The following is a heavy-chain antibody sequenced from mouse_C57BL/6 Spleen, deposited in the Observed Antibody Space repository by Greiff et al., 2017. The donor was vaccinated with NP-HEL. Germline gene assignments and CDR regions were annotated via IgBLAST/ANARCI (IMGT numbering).Heavy chain of an antibody. CDR1: GYTFTDYN. Sequence: EVQLQQSGPELVKPGASVKIPCKASGYTFTDYNMDWVKQSHGKSLEWIGDINPNNGGTIYNQKFKGKATLTVDKSSSTAYMELRSLTSEDTAVYYCARSERLRLFFAYWGQGTLVTVSA. CDR2: INPNNGGT. D-gene: IGHD2-4*01. CDR3: ARSERLRLFFAY. J-gene: IGHJ3*01. V-gene: IGHV1-18*01.